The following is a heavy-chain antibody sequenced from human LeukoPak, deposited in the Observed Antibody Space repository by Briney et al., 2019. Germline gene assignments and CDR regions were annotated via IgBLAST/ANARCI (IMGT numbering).Heavy chain of an antibody. CDR2: IDRHDGGT. CDR3: AKIGVSGSYWDFDS. CDR1: GYTFTDYF. V-gene: IGHV1-2*02. Sequence: GASLKVSCKPSGYTFTDYFTHWVRQAPGQGLEWMGWIDRHDGGTKYAQKFQGRVTMTRDTSISTAYMELSSLRSDDTAIYYCAKIGVSGSYWDFDSWGQGTLVTASS. J-gene: IGHJ4*02. D-gene: IGHD1-26*01.